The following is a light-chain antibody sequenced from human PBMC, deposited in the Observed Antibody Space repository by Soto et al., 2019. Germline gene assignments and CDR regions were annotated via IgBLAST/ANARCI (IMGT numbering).Light chain of an antibody. CDR3: QQRSSWPLT. J-gene: IGKJ4*01. CDR2: DAS. V-gene: IGKV3D-11*02. CDR1: QSVSTN. Sequence: EIVLTQSPGTLSVSPWERATLSCRASQSVSTNLAWYQQKAGQAPTLLIYDASNRATGIPARFSGRGPGTDVSLTISSLEPEDVAVYYCQQRSSWPLTFGGGTKVDI.